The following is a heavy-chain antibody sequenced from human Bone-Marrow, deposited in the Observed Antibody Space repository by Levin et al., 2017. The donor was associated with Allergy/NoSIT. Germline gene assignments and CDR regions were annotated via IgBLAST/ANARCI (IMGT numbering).Heavy chain of an antibody. Sequence: GESLKISCAASGFTFSNYAMHWVRQAPGKGPEWVAVISYDGSGKYYADSVKGRFTISRDNSKNTLYLQVNSLKPEDTAVYYCAVQRSPGIVDATMGFDCWGQGTLVTVSS. V-gene: IGHV3-30-3*01. CDR3: AVQRSPGIVDATMGFDC. CDR1: GFTFSNYA. CDR2: ISYDGSGK. D-gene: IGHD1-26*01. J-gene: IGHJ4*02.